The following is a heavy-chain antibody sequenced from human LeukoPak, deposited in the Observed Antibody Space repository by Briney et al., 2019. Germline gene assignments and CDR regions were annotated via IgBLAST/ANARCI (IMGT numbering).Heavy chain of an antibody. CDR1: GYTFTSYD. Sequence: GASVKVSCKASGYTFTSYDINWVRQATGQGLEWMGWINPNSGGTNYAQKFQGRVTMTRDTSISTAYMELSRLRSDDTAVYYCARGLWFGEPSYYFDYWGQGTLVTVSS. CDR2: INPNSGGT. D-gene: IGHD3-10*01. CDR3: ARGLWFGEPSYYFDY. J-gene: IGHJ4*02. V-gene: IGHV1-2*02.